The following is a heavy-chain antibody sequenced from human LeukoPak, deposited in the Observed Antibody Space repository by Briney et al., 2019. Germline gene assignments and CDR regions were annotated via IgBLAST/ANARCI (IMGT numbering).Heavy chain of an antibody. J-gene: IGHJ4*02. CDR2: IYYSGTT. Sequence: SETLSLTCTVSGVSISSGGYYWSWISQHPGKGLEWSGYIYYSGTTYYNPSLKSRLTKSTHTSINQFSLKLSSVSAAGTAGYYCARMHCRGGSCYTAYFDYWGQGTLVTVSS. D-gene: IGHD2-15*01. CDR3: ARMHCRGGSCYTAYFDY. CDR1: GVSISSGGYY. V-gene: IGHV4-31*03.